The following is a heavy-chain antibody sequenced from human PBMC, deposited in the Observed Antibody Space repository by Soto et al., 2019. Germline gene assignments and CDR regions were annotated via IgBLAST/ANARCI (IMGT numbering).Heavy chain of an antibody. CDR2: IYPGDSNI. Sequence: PGESLKISCTASGYSFTNYWIGWVRQVSGKGLEWMGIIYPGDSNIRYNPSFQGQVTISADKSINTAYLRWSSLKASDTAMYYCARRRSYGGNSVADLDPWGQGTLVTVSS. CDR1: GYSFTNYW. CDR3: ARRRSYGGNSVADLDP. V-gene: IGHV5-51*01. J-gene: IGHJ5*02. D-gene: IGHD4-17*01.